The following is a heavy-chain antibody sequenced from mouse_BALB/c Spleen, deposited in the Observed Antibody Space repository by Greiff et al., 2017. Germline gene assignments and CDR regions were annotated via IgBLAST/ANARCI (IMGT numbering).Heavy chain of an antibody. CDR3: VRAGGKGAWVAH. J-gene: IGHJ3*01. CDR2: IWTGGGT. D-gene: IGHD1-3*01. CDR1: GFSLTSYD. V-gene: IGHV2-9-2*01. Sequence: VQLQQSGPGLVAPSQSLSITCTVSGFSLTSYDISWIRQPPGKGLEWLGVIWTGGGTNYNSAFMSRLSISKDNSKSQVFLKMNSLQTDDTAIYYCVRAGGKGAWVAHWGEGTLVTVSA.